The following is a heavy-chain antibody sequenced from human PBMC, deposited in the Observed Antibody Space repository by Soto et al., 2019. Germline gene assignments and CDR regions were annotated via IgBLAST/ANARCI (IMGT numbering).Heavy chain of an antibody. V-gene: IGHV1-18*01. D-gene: IGHD6-19*01. Sequence: QVQLVQSGAEVKKPGASVKVSCKASGYTFTSYGISWVRQAPGQGLEWMGWISAYNGNTNYAQKLQGRVTMTTDTATSTAYLELGGLRSDDTAVYYWTRAGRQWLVLSSNWFDPWGQGTLVTVSS. J-gene: IGHJ5*02. CDR1: GYTFTSYG. CDR2: ISAYNGNT. CDR3: TRAGRQWLVLSSNWFDP.